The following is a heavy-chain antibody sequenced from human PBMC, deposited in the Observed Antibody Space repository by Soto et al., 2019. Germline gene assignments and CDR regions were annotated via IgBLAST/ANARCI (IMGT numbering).Heavy chain of an antibody. J-gene: IGHJ5*02. Sequence: PGGSLRLSCAASGFTFDDYAMHWVRQAPGEGLEWVSGISWNSGSIGYADSVRGRFTISRDNAKNSLYLQMNSLRAEDTAVYYCARDSYSSSWNWFDPWGQGTLVTVSS. V-gene: IGHV3-9*01. CDR2: ISWNSGSI. CDR1: GFTFDDYA. CDR3: ARDSYSSSWNWFDP. D-gene: IGHD6-13*01.